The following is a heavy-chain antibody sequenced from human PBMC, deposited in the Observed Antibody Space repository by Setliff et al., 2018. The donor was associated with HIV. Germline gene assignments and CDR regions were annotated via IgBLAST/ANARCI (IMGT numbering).Heavy chain of an antibody. V-gene: IGHV3-23*01. CDR3: AKDRYSSTWTEGFDY. CDR2: ISGSGGRT. J-gene: IGHJ4*02. CDR1: GITFSSFA. D-gene: IGHD6-13*01. Sequence: AGGSLRLSCAASGITFSSFAMSWVRQAPGKGLEWVSAISGSGGRTYYADSVKGRFTISRDNSKNTLYVQMNSLRAEDTAVYYCAKDRYSSTWTEGFDYWGQGTLVTVSS.